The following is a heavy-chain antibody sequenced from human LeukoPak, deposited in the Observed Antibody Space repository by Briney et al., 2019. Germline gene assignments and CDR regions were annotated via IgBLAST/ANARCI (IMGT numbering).Heavy chain of an antibody. CDR3: ARTLTGDFDY. Sequence: GESLKISCKGSGYSFTSYWIGWVRQMPGKGLEWMGIIYPADSDTTYSPSFQGQVTISADKSMSTASLQWSSLKASDTAMYYCARTLTGDFDYWGQGTLVTVSS. D-gene: IGHD7-27*01. V-gene: IGHV5-51*01. J-gene: IGHJ4*02. CDR1: GYSFTSYW. CDR2: IYPADSDT.